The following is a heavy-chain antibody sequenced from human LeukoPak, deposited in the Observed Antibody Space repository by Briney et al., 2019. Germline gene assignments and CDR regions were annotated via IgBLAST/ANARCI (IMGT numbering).Heavy chain of an antibody. V-gene: IGHV3-7*01. Sequence: SGGPLRLSCAASGFTFSSYWMTWVRQAPGKGLEWVANMKQDGSEKYYVDSVKGRFTISRDNAKDSLYLQMNSLRAEDTAVYYCARDAMTTGGAFDFWGQGTMVTVSS. J-gene: IGHJ3*01. D-gene: IGHD4-17*01. CDR2: MKQDGSEK. CDR3: ARDAMTTGGAFDF. CDR1: GFTFSSYW.